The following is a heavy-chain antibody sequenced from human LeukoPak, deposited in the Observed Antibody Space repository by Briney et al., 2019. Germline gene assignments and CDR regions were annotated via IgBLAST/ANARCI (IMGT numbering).Heavy chain of an antibody. CDR1: GFTFSSYW. D-gene: IGHD3-10*01. CDR3: ARISRGLLNLDAFDI. V-gene: IGHV3-74*01. CDR2: INSDGSST. Sequence: GGSLRLSCAASGFTFSSYWMHWVRQAPGKGLVWVPRINSDGSSTSYADSVKGRFTISRDNAKNTLYLQMNSLRAEDTAVYYCARISRGLLNLDAFDIWGQGTMVTVSS. J-gene: IGHJ3*02.